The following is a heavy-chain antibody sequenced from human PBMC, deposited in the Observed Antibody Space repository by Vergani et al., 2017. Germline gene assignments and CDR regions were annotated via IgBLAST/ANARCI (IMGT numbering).Heavy chain of an antibody. D-gene: IGHD1-20*01. J-gene: IGHJ5*02. CDR1: GFTFSSYA. Sequence: EVQLLESGGGLVQPGGSLRLSCAASGFTFSSYAMSWVRQAPGKGLEWVSAISGSGGSTYYADSVKGRFTISRDNSKNTLYLQMNSLRAEVTAVYYCAKEPLVYKWNRRSLFDPWGEGSLVTVSS. CDR3: AKEPLVYKWNRRSLFDP. CDR2: ISGSGGST. V-gene: IGHV3-23*01.